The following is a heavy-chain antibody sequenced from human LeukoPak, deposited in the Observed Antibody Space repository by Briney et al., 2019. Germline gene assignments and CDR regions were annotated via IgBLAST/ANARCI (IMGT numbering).Heavy chain of an antibody. CDR1: GFTLDDYG. CDR3: ARSGLYYYDSSGLGY. V-gene: IGHV3-20*04. Sequence: GGSLRLSCAASGFTLDDYGMSWVRQAPGKGLEWVSGINWNGGSTGYADAVKGRFTISRDNTKNSLYLHMNSLRAEDTALYYCARSGLYYYDSSGLGYWGQGTLVTVSS. D-gene: IGHD3-22*01. J-gene: IGHJ4*02. CDR2: INWNGGST.